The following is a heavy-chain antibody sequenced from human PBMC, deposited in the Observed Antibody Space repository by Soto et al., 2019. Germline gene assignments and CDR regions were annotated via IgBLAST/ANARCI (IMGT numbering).Heavy chain of an antibody. J-gene: IGHJ4*02. V-gene: IGHV4-59*01. Sequence: SETLSLTCTVSGGSISSYYWSWIRQPPGKGLEWIGYIYYSGSTNYNPSLKSRVTISVDTSKNQFSLKLSSVTAADTAVYYCARHLGYCSGGSCYPDYWGQGTLVTVSS. CDR1: GGSISSYY. CDR3: ARHLGYCSGGSCYPDY. CDR2: IYYSGST. D-gene: IGHD2-15*01.